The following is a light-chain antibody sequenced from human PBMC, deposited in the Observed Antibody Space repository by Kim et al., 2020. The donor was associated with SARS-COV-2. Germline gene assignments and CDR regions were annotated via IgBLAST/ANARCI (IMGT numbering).Light chain of an antibody. J-gene: IGLJ1*01. V-gene: IGLV2-8*01. CDR2: AVT. CDR3: SSYAGSVV. CDR1: TSDVGAYNY. Sequence: PVQAVPISCPGRTSDVGAYNYVSWYQQHPAKAPNLMIYAVTQRPSGVPDRFSGSKSGNTASLTVSGLQAEDEADYYCSSYAGSVVFGTGTKVTVL.